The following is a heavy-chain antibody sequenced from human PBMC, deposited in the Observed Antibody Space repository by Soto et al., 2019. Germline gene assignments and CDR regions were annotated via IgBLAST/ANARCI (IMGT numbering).Heavy chain of an antibody. Sequence: ASVKVSCKASGGTFSSYAINWVRQAPGQGLEWMGGIIPIFGTANYAQKFQGRVTITADESTSTAYMELSSLRSEDTAVYYCASGITGTRVPLLYYYGMDVWGQGTTVTVSS. CDR3: ASGITGTRVPLLYYYGMDV. CDR2: IIPIFGTA. V-gene: IGHV1-69*13. J-gene: IGHJ6*02. CDR1: GGTFSSYA. D-gene: IGHD1-20*01.